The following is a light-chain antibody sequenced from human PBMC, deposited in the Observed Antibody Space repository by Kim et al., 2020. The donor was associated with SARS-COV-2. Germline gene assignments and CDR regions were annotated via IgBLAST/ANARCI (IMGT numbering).Light chain of an antibody. CDR3: HLWDSDSDHWV. J-gene: IGLJ3*02. Sequence: SYELTQPPSVSVTPGKTATITCGGNNIGSASLHWYQQRPGQAPVLLIYHDTDRRSGIPERFSASKSGNTATLTITRVEAGDEADYYCHLWDSDSDHWVFGGGTQLTVL. V-gene: IGLV3-21*04. CDR2: HDT. CDR1: NIGSAS.